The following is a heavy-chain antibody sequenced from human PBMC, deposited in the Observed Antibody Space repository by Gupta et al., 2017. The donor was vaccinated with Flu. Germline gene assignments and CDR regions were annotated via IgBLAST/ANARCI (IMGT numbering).Heavy chain of an antibody. CDR3: ARAIAVAGIGWYFDL. J-gene: IGHJ2*01. Sequence: QVQLVESGGGLVKPGGSLRLSCAASGFTFSDYYMSWIRQAPGKGLEWVSYISSSSSYTNYADSVKGRFTISRDNAKNSLYLQMNSLRAEDTAVYYCARAIAVAGIGWYFDLWGRGTLVTVSS. D-gene: IGHD6-19*01. V-gene: IGHV3-11*05. CDR1: GFTFSDYY. CDR2: ISSSSSYT.